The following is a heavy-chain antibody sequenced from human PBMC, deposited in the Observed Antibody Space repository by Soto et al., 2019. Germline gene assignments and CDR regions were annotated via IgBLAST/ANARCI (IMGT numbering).Heavy chain of an antibody. Sequence: KRLEWMGGIIPIFPTPDYAQKFQGRVTITADESTSTAYMGLTNLRSEDTAVYYCARDKDRQQLGGNYYYGIDVWGQGPTLSVYS. V-gene: IGHV1-69*01. CDR2: IIPIFPTP. D-gene: IGHD3-3*02. CDR3: ARDKDRQQLGGNYYYGIDV. J-gene: IGHJ6*02.